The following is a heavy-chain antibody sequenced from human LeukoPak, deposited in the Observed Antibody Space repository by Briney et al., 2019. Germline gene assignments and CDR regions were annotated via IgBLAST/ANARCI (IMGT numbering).Heavy chain of an antibody. CDR2: ISGRGETT. Sequence: GGSLRLSCAASGFNFRGCAMSWVRQGPGKGLEWVAGISGRGETTFYADSVKGRFTISRDNSKNTLYLQMNSLRAEDTAVYYCASVGVTDCGGDCPFDYWGQGTLVTVSS. D-gene: IGHD2-21*02. J-gene: IGHJ4*02. V-gene: IGHV3-23*01. CDR1: GFNFRGCA. CDR3: ASVGVTDCGGDCPFDY.